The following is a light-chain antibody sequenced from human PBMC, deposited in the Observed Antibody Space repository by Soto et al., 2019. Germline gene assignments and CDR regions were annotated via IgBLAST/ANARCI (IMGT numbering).Light chain of an antibody. CDR2: GAS. J-gene: IGKJ2*01. V-gene: IGKV3-15*01. CDR1: QSVGSN. CDR3: QQYSNWPYT. Sequence: EIVMTQSPATLSVSPGERASLSCRASQSVGSNLAWYQQTAGQAPRLLIYGASTRATGIPARFSGSGSGTQFTLTISSLQSEDFAVYSCQQYSNWPYTFGQGPKLGIK.